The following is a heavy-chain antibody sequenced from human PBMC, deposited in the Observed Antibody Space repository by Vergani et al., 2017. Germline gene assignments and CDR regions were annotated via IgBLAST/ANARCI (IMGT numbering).Heavy chain of an antibody. V-gene: IGHV2-70*01. D-gene: IGHD6-6*01. CDR2: IDWDDDK. CDR3: ARMVTAARPYGFDY. J-gene: IGHJ4*02. Sequence: QVTLRESGPALVKPTQTLTLTCTFSGFSLSTSGMCVSWIRQPPGKALEWLALIDWDDDKDYSTSLKTRLTISKDTSKNQVVLTMTNMDPVDTATYYCARMVTAARPYGFDYWGQGTLVTVSS. CDR1: GFSLSTSGMC.